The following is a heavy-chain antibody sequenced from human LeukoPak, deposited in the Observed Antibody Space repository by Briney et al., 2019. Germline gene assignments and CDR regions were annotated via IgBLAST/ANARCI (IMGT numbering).Heavy chain of an antibody. CDR2: IYRDGST. CDR3: ARGLVPGFLDY. Sequence: GGSLRLSCAASGFTVSSDYMSWVRQAPGKGLEWVSVIYRDGSTYYADSVKGRFSISRDNSRNSLYLQMNSLRAEDTAVYYCARGLVPGFLDYWGQGTPVTVSS. D-gene: IGHD4-11*01. V-gene: IGHV3-66*01. J-gene: IGHJ4*02. CDR1: GFTVSSDY.